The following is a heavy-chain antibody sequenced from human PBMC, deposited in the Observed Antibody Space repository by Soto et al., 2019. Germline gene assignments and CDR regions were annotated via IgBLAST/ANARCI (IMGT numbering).Heavy chain of an antibody. CDR1: GFSLTTSGVG. D-gene: IGHD1-1*01. J-gene: IGHJ5*02. V-gene: IGHV2-5*02. CDR3: AHRTTSVTWWFDP. Sequence: QITLKESGPTLVKPTQTLTLTCTFSGFSLTTSGVGVSWIRQPPGKPLEWLALIYWDDDKRYSPYLKSRLNITKDTSNTQVVITMTNMDPADTATYFCAHRTTSVTWWFDPWGQGTLVTVSS. CDR2: IYWDDDK.